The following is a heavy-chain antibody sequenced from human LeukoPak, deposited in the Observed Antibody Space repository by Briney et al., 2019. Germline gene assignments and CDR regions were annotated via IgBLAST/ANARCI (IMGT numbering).Heavy chain of an antibody. Sequence: PSGTLSLTCAVSGGSISSSNWWSWVRQPRGKGLEWIGEINHSGSTNYNPSLKSRVTISADTSKNQFSLKLSSVTAADTAVYYCARGGHTYYYDSSGYYFFDYWGQGTLVTVSS. CDR1: GGSISSSNW. CDR2: INHSGST. D-gene: IGHD3-22*01. V-gene: IGHV4-4*02. CDR3: ARGGHTYYYDSSGYYFFDY. J-gene: IGHJ4*02.